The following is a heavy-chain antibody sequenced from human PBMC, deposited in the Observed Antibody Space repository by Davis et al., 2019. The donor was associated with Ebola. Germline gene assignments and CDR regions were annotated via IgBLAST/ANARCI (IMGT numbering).Heavy chain of an antibody. Sequence: PGGSLRLSCAASGFTFADYAMHWVRHAPGKGLEWVSGISWNSGSIGYADSVKGRFTISRDNAKNSLYLQMNSLRAEDTALYYCAKQAAAYDAFDIWGQGTMVTVSS. CDR2: ISWNSGSI. CDR1: GFTFADYA. V-gene: IGHV3-9*01. J-gene: IGHJ3*02. D-gene: IGHD6-13*01. CDR3: AKQAAAYDAFDI.